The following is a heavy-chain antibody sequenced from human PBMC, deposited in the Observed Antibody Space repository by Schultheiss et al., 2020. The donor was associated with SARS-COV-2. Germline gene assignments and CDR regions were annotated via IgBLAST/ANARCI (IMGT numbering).Heavy chain of an antibody. D-gene: IGHD3-3*01. Sequence: GGSLRLSCKGSGYSFTSYWIGWVRQMPGKGLEWMGIIYPGDSDTRYSPSFQGQVTISADKSISTAYLQWSSLKASDTAMYYCAREFWSITIFGVVSRHPFDPWGQGTLVTVSS. V-gene: IGHV5-51*01. CDR3: AREFWSITIFGVVSRHPFDP. CDR2: IYPGDSDT. CDR1: GYSFTSYW. J-gene: IGHJ5*02.